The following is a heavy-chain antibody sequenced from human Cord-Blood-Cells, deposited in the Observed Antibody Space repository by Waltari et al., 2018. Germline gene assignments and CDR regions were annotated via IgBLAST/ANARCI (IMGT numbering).Heavy chain of an antibody. CDR3: ARDLLGGEWYSSSGVYFDY. J-gene: IGHJ4*02. CDR2: ISSSSSTI. V-gene: IGHV3-48*02. Sequence: EVQLVESGGGLVQPGGSLRLPCAASGFTFSSYSLNWVRPAPGEGLEWVSYISSSSSTIYYADSVKGRFTISRDNAKNSLYLQMNSLRDEDTAVYYCARDLLGGEWYSSSGVYFDYWGQGTLVTVSS. D-gene: IGHD6-6*01. CDR1: GFTFSSYS.